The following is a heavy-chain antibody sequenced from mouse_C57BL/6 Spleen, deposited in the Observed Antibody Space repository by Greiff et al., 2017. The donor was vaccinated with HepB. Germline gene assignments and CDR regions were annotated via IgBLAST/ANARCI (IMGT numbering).Heavy chain of an antibody. CDR3: ARGGYGSSYCDY. V-gene: IGHV1-82*01. J-gene: IGHJ2*01. CDR1: GYAFSSSW. Sequence: VKLMESGPELVKPGASVKISCKASGYAFSSSWMNWVKQRPGKGLEWIGRIYPGDGDTNYNGKFKGKATLTADKSSSTAYMQLSSLTSEDSAVYFGARGGYGSSYCDYWGQGTTLTVSS. CDR2: IYPGDGDT. D-gene: IGHD1-1*01.